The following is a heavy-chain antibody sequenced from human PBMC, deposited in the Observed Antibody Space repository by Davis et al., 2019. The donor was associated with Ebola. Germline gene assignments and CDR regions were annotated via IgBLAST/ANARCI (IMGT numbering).Heavy chain of an antibody. V-gene: IGHV3-9*01. Sequence: PGGSLRLSCAASGFAFDDFSIHWVRQAPGKGLEWVSGISWNRDIIDYADSVKGRFTISRDNAKNSLYLQMNSLRAEDTAVYYCARPTLDGDRYGGGLVPWGQGTLVTVSS. J-gene: IGHJ5*02. CDR3: ARPTLDGDRYGGGLVP. CDR1: GFAFDDFS. D-gene: IGHD4-17*01. CDR2: ISWNRDII.